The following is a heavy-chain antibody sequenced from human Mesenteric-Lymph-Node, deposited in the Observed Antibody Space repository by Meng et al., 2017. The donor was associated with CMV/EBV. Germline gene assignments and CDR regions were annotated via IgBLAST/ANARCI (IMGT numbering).Heavy chain of an antibody. CDR1: GFTFSSYG. V-gene: IGHV3-30*02. CDR3: AKDGVGYVDY. J-gene: IGHJ4*02. CDR2: IRYDGSNK. D-gene: IGHD1-26*01. Sequence: LSLTCAASGFTFSSYGMHWVRQAPGKGLEWVAFIRYDGSNKYYADSVKGRFTISRDNSKNTLYLQMNSLRAEDTAVYYCAKDGVGYVDYWGQGTLVTVSS.